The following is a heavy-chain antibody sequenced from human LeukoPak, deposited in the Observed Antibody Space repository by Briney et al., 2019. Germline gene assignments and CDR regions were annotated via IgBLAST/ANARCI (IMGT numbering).Heavy chain of an antibody. D-gene: IGHD6-6*01. Sequence: SETLSLTCTVSGCSISSYYWSWIRQPPGKGLEWIGYIYYSGSTNYNPSLKSRVTVSVGTSKNQFSLKLSSVTAADTAVYYCARDRSSYGMDVWGKGTTVTVSS. CDR3: ARDRSSYGMDV. J-gene: IGHJ6*04. CDR1: GCSISSYY. CDR2: IYYSGST. V-gene: IGHV4-59*01.